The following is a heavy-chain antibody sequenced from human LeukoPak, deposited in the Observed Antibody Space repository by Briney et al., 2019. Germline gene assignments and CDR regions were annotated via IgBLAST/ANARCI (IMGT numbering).Heavy chain of an antibody. D-gene: IGHD1-26*01. V-gene: IGHV1-3*01. CDR2: INAGNGNT. CDR1: GYTFTSYA. J-gene: IGHJ6*02. CDR3: ARDSWESYYYGMDV. Sequence: ASVKVSCKASGYTFTSYAMHWVRQAPGQRLEWMGWINAGNGNTKYSQKFQGRVTITRDTSASTAYMELSSLGSEDTAVYYCARDSWESYYYGMDVWGQGTTVTVSS.